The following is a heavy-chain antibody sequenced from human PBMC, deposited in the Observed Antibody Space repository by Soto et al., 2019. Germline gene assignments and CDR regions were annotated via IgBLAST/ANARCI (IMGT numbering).Heavy chain of an antibody. Sequence: ASVKVSCKASGYTFTGYYMHWVRQAPGQGLEWMGWINPNSGGTNYAQKFQGWVTMTRDTSISTAYMELSRLRSDDTAVYYCARGQLVAVYYYYGMDVWGQGTTVTVSS. D-gene: IGHD6-6*01. CDR2: INPNSGGT. CDR1: GYTFTGYY. V-gene: IGHV1-2*04. J-gene: IGHJ6*02. CDR3: ARGQLVAVYYYYGMDV.